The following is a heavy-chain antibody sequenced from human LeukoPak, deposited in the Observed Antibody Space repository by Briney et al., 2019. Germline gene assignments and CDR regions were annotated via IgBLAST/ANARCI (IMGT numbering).Heavy chain of an antibody. CDR2: ISAYNGNT. D-gene: IGHD3-9*01. CDR1: GYTFTSYG. V-gene: IGHV1-18*01. Sequence: ASVKVSCKASGYTFTSYGISWVRQAPGQGLEWMGWISAYNGNTNYAQKLQGRVTMTTDTSTSTAYMELRSLRSDDTAVYYCARDAVGYFDWLLKFGPYYYYYMDVWGKGTTVTISS. CDR3: ARDAVGYFDWLLKFGPYYYYYMDV. J-gene: IGHJ6*03.